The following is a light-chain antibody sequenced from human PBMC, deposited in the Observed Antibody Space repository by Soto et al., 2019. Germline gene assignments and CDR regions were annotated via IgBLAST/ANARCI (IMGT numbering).Light chain of an antibody. CDR2: GAS. Sequence: DIQMTQSPSSLSASVGARVSSTCQASEDIRTSLSWFQHKPGRAPKLLIYGASYLETGVPSTFRGSGSGTDFTLTISSLQPEDIATYYCQHYNNLPPFTFGPGTVVDVK. J-gene: IGKJ3*01. CDR1: EDIRTS. V-gene: IGKV1-33*01. CDR3: QHYNNLPPFT.